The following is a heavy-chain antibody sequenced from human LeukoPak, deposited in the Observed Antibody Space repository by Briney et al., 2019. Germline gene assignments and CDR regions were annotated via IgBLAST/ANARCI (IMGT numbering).Heavy chain of an antibody. Sequence: PSETLSPTCTVSGASISSDYWTWIRQPPGKGLEWIGDLYNGGSTNYNPSLKSRVTISVDMSKNQFSLKLRSVTAADTAIYYCARDYGDYGNDYWGQGILVTVSS. CDR1: GASISSDY. V-gene: IGHV4-59*01. D-gene: IGHD4-17*01. CDR2: LYNGGST. J-gene: IGHJ4*02. CDR3: ARDYGDYGNDY.